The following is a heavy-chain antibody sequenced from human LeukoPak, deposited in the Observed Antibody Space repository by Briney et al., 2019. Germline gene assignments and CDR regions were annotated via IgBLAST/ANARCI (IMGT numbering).Heavy chain of an antibody. Sequence: SETLSLTCAVSGYSISSGYCWGWIRQPPGKGVEGSGSVYHSGSTYCNPSLNTRDTISVDTSKNQFSLKLSSVTAADTAVYYCARSYPRIAARGYFDYWGQGTLVTVSS. D-gene: IGHD6-6*01. CDR1: GYSISSGYC. CDR2: VYHSGST. J-gene: IGHJ4*02. CDR3: ARSYPRIAARGYFDY. V-gene: IGHV4-38-2*01.